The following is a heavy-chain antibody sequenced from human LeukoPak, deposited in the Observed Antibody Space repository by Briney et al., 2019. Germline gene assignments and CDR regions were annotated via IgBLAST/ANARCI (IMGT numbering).Heavy chain of an antibody. Sequence: ASVKVSCKASGYTFTGHYMHWVRQAPGQGLEWMGWINPKNAATNYAQKFQGRVTMARDTSISTAYMDLNSLRSDDTAVYYCARAGPFYTGNYLGYWGQGTLVTVSS. V-gene: IGHV1-2*02. CDR1: GYTFTGHY. D-gene: IGHD1-26*01. CDR2: INPKNAAT. CDR3: ARAGPFYTGNYLGY. J-gene: IGHJ4*02.